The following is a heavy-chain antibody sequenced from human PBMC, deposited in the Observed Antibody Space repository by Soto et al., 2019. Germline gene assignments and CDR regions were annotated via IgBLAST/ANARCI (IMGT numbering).Heavy chain of an antibody. D-gene: IGHD2-15*01. Sequence: QITLKESGPTLVKPTQTLTLTCTFSGFSLSTSGVGVGWIRQPPGKALEWLALIYWDDDKRYSPSLKSRLTITKDTSKHQVVLTMTNMDAVDTATYYCAHRPSYCSGGSCYSGFDYWGQGTLVTVSS. CDR1: GFSLSTSGVG. CDR2: IYWDDDK. J-gene: IGHJ4*02. V-gene: IGHV2-5*02. CDR3: AHRPSYCSGGSCYSGFDY.